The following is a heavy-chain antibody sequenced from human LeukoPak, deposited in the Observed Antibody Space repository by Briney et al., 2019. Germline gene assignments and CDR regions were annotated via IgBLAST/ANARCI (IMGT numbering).Heavy chain of an antibody. CDR1: RFTFSSYA. Sequence: GGSLRLSCAASRFTFSSYAMHWVRQAPGKGLEWVAVISYDGSNEYYADSVKGRFTISRDNSKNTVYLQMNSLRGEDTVVYYCARDRRYDILTGFSNFFDYWGQGTLVTVAS. J-gene: IGHJ4*02. CDR3: ARDRRYDILTGFSNFFDY. V-gene: IGHV3-30-3*01. D-gene: IGHD3-9*01. CDR2: ISYDGSNE.